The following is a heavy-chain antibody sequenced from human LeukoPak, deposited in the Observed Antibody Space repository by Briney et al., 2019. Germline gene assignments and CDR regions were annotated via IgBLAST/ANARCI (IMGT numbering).Heavy chain of an antibody. CDR1: GFTFSSYA. D-gene: IGHD3-22*01. CDR2: ISYDGSNK. J-gene: IGHJ4*02. Sequence: GGSLRLSCAASGFTFSSYAMHWVRQAPGKGLEWVAVISYDGSNKYYADSVKGRFTISRDNSKNTLYLQMNSLRAEDTAVYYCARGYFEHPLVRKSVVVVMYYFDYWGQGTLVTVSS. CDR3: ARGYFEHPLVRKSVVVVMYYFDY. V-gene: IGHV3-30*04.